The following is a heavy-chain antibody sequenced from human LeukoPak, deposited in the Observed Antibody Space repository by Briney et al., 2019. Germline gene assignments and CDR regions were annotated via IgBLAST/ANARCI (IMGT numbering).Heavy chain of an antibody. Sequence: GGSLRLSCEASGFIFSSAAMNWVRQAPGKGLEWVSGISGSGGSTYYAGAVKGRFTVSRDNSKNMFFLQMHSLRDEDTAVYYCAKDREEDYYDSSGSSYSVDVWGQGTMVIVSS. D-gene: IGHD3-22*01. CDR3: AKDREEDYYDSSGSSYSVDV. CDR1: GFIFSSAA. V-gene: IGHV3-23*01. CDR2: ISGSGGST. J-gene: IGHJ6*02.